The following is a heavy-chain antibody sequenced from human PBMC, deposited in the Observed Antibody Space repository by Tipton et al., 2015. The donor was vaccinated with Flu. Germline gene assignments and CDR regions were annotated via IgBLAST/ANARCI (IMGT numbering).Heavy chain of an antibody. CDR3: ARHTGDSVRGVVDY. CDR2: IHTSAGT. D-gene: IGHD3-10*02. Sequence: TLSLTCSVSGDSLGSSYYWAWIRQPPGRGLEWIGNIHTSAGTYYNLSLRSRVTISVDTSKNQFSLKLNSVTAADTAVYYCARHTGDSVRGVVDYWGQGTLVTVSS. J-gene: IGHJ4*02. V-gene: IGHV4-38-2*01. CDR1: GDSLGSSYY.